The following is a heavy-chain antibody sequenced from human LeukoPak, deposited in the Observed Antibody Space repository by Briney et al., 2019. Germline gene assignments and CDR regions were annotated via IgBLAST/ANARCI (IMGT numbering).Heavy chain of an antibody. CDR1: GFTVSSNY. V-gene: IGHV3-66*01. J-gene: IGHJ3*02. CDR3: AEVAATDDAFDI. Sequence: GGSLRLSCAASGFTVSSNYMSWVRQAPGKGLEWVSVIYSGGSTYYADSVKGRFTISRDNSKNTLYLQMNSLRAEDTAVYYCAEVAATDDAFDIWGQGTMVTVSS. CDR2: IYSGGST. D-gene: IGHD2-15*01.